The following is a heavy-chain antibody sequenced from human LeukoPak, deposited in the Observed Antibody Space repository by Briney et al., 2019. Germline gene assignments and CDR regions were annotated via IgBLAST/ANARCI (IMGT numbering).Heavy chain of an antibody. CDR1: GFTFSSYG. J-gene: IGHJ4*02. D-gene: IGHD3-22*01. V-gene: IGHV3-30*18. CDR3: AKDGHYYDSSGYSAEFGY. Sequence: PGGSLRLSCAASGFTFSSYGMHWARQAPGKGLEWVAVISYDGSNKYYADSVKGRFTISRDNSKNTLYLQMNSLRAEDTAVYYCAKDGHYYDSSGYSAEFGYWGQGTLVTVSS. CDR2: ISYDGSNK.